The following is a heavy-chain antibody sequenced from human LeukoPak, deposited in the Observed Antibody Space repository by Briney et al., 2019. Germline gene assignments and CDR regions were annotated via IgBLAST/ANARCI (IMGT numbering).Heavy chain of an antibody. V-gene: IGHV1-18*01. CDR2: ISAYNGNT. J-gene: IGHJ6*02. CDR1: GYTFTSYG. D-gene: IGHD6-6*01. CDR3: ARVEAFVRSYYYGMDV. Sequence: ASVKVSCKASGYTFTSYGISWVRQAPGQGLEWMGWISAYNGNTNYAQKLQGRVTMTTDTSTSTAYMELRSLRSDDTAVYYCARVEAFVRSYYYGMDVWGQGTTVTVSS.